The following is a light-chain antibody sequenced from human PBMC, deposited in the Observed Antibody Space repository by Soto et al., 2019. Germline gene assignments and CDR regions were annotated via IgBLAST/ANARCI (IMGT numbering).Light chain of an antibody. CDR2: STS. CDR3: LLYYAAAPV. Sequence: QAVVTQEPSLTVSPGGTVTLTCASSTGAVTSGYYPNWFQQKPGQAPRALIYSTSNKQSWTPARFSGSLLGGKAALTLSGAQPEDEAEYYCLLYYAAAPVFGGGTKLTVL. CDR1: TGAVTSGYY. J-gene: IGLJ3*02. V-gene: IGLV7-43*01.